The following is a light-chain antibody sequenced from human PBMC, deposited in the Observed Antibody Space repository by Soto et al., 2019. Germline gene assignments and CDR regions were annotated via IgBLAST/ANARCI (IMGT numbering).Light chain of an antibody. CDR1: SSDVGGYKY. J-gene: IGLJ1*01. Sequence: QSVLTQPRSVSGSPGQSVTISRAGTSSDVGGYKYVSWYQQHPGKAPKLMIYDVSKRPSGVPDRFSGSKSGNTASLTISGLQAEDEADYFCCSYAGSYTFVFGTGTKSPS. CDR3: CSYAGSYTFV. CDR2: DVS. V-gene: IGLV2-11*01.